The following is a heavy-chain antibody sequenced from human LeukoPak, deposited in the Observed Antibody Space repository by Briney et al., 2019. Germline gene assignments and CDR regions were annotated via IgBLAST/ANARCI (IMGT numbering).Heavy chain of an antibody. V-gene: IGHV1-46*01. D-gene: IGHD2-21*02. CDR2: INPSGGSA. Sequence: ASMKVSCKASGYTFTSYYMHWVRQAPGQGLEWMGIINPSGGSATYAQKFQGRVTMTRDTSTSTVYMELSSLRSEDTAVYYCARENGGYSFDYWGQGTLVTVSS. J-gene: IGHJ4*02. CDR3: ARENGGYSFDY. CDR1: GYTFTSYY.